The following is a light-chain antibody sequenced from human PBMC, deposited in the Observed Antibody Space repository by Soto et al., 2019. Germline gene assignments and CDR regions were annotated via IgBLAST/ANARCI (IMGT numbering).Light chain of an antibody. CDR3: GTWDSSLGAPSYV. CDR2: DNN. J-gene: IGLJ1*01. Sequence: QSVLTQPPSVSAAPGQKVTISCSGSSSNIGSDYVSWYQQLPGAAPKLLIYDNNERPSGIPDRFSGSKSGTSATLGITGLQTGDEADYYCGTWDSSLGAPSYVSGTGTKVTVL. V-gene: IGLV1-51*01. CDR1: SSNIGSDY.